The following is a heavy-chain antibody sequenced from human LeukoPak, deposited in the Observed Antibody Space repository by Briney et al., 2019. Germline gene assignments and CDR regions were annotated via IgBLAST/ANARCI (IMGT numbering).Heavy chain of an antibody. D-gene: IGHD3-22*01. CDR1: GGTFSSYA. Sequence: VASVKVSCKASGGTFSSYAISWVRQAPGQGLEWMGGIIPIFGTANYAQKFQGRVTITADESTSTAYMELSSLRSEDTAVYYCASEGAYYDSSGYPVIWGQGTMVTVSS. J-gene: IGHJ3*02. CDR2: IIPIFGTA. CDR3: ASEGAYYDSSGYPVI. V-gene: IGHV1-69*13.